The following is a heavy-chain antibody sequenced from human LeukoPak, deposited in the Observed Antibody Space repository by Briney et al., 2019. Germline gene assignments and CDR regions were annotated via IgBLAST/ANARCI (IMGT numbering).Heavy chain of an antibody. V-gene: IGHV3-23*01. CDR2: ISDSVAGT. CDR1: GFTFNNYA. J-gene: IGHJ4*02. CDR3: AKRQRITLFGVNTDYFDY. Sequence: PGGSLRLSCAASGFTFNNYAMSWVRQAPGQGLEWVSSISDSVAGTYFADSVKGRFIISRDNSKNTLYLQMSSLRADDTAVYYCAKRQRITLFGVNTDYFDYWGQGTLVTVSS. D-gene: IGHD3-3*01.